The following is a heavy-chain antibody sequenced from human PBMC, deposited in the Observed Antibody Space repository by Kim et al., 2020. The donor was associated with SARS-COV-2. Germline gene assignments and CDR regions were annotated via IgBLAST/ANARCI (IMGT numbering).Heavy chain of an antibody. J-gene: IGHJ6*02. D-gene: IGHD2-21*02. V-gene: IGHV4-39*01. CDR3: ARLVGAYCGGDCYPYYYNYYGMDV. Sequence: SETLSLTCTVSGVSISSSSYYWGWIRPPPGKGLEWIGSIYYSGSTYYNPSLKSRVTISVDTSKNQFSLKLSSVTAADTAVYYCARLVGAYCGGDCYPYYYNYYGMDVWGQGTTVTVSS. CDR1: GVSISSSSYY. CDR2: IYYSGST.